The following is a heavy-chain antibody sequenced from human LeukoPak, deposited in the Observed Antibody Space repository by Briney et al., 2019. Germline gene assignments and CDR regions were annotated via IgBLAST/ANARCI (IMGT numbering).Heavy chain of an antibody. J-gene: IGHJ4*02. CDR2: ISGSGGST. CDR3: AKDGASTWLQPDY. Sequence: PGGSLRLSCAASGVTFSSYAMTWVRQAPGKGLEWVSVISGSGGSTYYADFVEGRFTISRDNSKNTLYLQLNSLRAEDTAVYYCAKDGASTWLQPDYWGQGTLVTVSS. D-gene: IGHD5-24*01. CDR1: GVTFSSYA. V-gene: IGHV3-23*01.